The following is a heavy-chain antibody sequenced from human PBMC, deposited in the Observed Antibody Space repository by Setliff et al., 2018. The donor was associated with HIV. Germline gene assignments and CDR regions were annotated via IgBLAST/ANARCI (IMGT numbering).Heavy chain of an antibody. V-gene: IGHV1-46*01. CDR3: AKDDRYYYDTSGSPSNWFDP. D-gene: IGHD3-22*01. Sequence: ASVKVSCKASAYTFTFYYMHWVRQAPGQGLEWMGIINPSGGSTSYAQKFQGRVTMTRDTSTHTVYMELTSLRSDDTAVYYCAKDDRYYYDTSGSPSNWFDPWGQGTLVTVSS. CDR2: INPSGGST. J-gene: IGHJ5*02. CDR1: AYTFTFYY.